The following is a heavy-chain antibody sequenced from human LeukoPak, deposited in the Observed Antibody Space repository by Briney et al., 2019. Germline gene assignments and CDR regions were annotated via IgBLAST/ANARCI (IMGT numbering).Heavy chain of an antibody. J-gene: IGHJ5*02. CDR2: IVPIFGTA. CDR3: APLAPYNWFDP. V-gene: IGHV1-69*05. CDR1: GGTFSSYA. Sequence: SVKVSCKSSGGTFSSYAISWVRQAPGQGLEWMGGIVPIFGTANYAQKFQGRLTITTDESTSTAYMELSSLRSEDTAVYYCAPLAPYNWFDPWGQGTLVTVSS.